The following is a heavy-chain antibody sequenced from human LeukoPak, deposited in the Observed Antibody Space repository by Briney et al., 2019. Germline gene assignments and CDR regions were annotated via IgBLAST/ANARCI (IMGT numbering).Heavy chain of an antibody. J-gene: IGHJ4*02. CDR2: INHSGST. CDR3: ARGGRGSFDY. CDR1: GGSFSGYY. V-gene: IGHV4-34*01. Sequence: PETLSLTCAVYGGSFSGYYWSWIRQPPGKGLEWIGEINHSGSTNYNPSLKSRVTISVDTSKNQFSLKLSSVTAADTAVYYCARGGRGSFDYWGQGTLVTVSS.